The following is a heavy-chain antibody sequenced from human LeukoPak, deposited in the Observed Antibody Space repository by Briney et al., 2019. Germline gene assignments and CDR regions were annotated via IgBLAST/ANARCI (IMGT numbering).Heavy chain of an antibody. V-gene: IGHV3-23*01. Sequence: GGSLRLSCAASGFTFSSYTMSWVRQAPGKGLEWVSTTTTSDGNTYYADSVKGRFTVSRDNSKNTLFLQMNSLRAEDTAVYYCAKDGGLWVSAHWGDSWGRGTLVTVSS. CDR1: GFTFSSYT. CDR3: AKDGGLWVSAHWGDS. CDR2: TTTSDGNT. J-gene: IGHJ4*02. D-gene: IGHD7-27*01.